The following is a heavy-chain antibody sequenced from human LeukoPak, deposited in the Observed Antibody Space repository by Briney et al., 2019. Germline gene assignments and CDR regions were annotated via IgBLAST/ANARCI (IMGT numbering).Heavy chain of an antibody. Sequence: GGSLRLSCAASGFTFSSYSMNWVRQAPGKGLEWVSSISSSSSYIYYADSVKRRFTISRDNAKNSLYLQMNSLRAEDTAVYYCARDGVRIPCMDVWGKGTTVTVSS. CDR2: ISSSSSYI. CDR1: GFTFSSYS. CDR3: ARDGVRIPCMDV. J-gene: IGHJ6*04. V-gene: IGHV3-21*01. D-gene: IGHD2-2*02.